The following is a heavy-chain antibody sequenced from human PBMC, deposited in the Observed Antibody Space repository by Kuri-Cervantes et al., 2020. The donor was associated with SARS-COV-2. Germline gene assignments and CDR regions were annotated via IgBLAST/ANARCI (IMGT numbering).Heavy chain of an antibody. V-gene: IGHV3-30-3*01. D-gene: IGHD5-12*01. CDR2: LSYDGSNK. CDR3: ARVLGAYDYCDY. CDR1: GFTFSSYA. J-gene: IGHJ4*02. Sequence: LSLTCAASGFTFSSYALHWVRQAPGKGLEWVAVLSYDGSNKYYADSVKGRFTISRDNAKNSLYLQMNSLRAEDTAVYYCARVLGAYDYCDYWGQGTLVTVSS.